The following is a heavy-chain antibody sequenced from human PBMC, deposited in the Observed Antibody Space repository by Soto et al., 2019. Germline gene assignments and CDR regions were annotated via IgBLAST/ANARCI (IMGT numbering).Heavy chain of an antibody. CDR3: ARETHFIDY. J-gene: IGHJ4*02. CDR2: ISSTGTSM. V-gene: IGHV3-48*03. CDR1: GFTFSSYE. Sequence: VQLVESGGDLVQPGGSLRLSCAASGFTFSSYEMNWVRQAPGKGLEWVSYISSTGTSMDYADSVKGRFIISRDNAKNSLHLQLNSLRDEDTAVYYCARETHFIDYWGQGTLVSVSA.